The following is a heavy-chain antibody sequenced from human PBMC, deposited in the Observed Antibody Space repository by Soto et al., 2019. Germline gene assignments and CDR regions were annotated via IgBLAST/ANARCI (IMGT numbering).Heavy chain of an antibody. CDR1: GFTFSSYA. CDR2: ISGSGGST. J-gene: IGHJ5*02. CDR3: AKDENYYDSSGPSVWFDP. V-gene: IGHV3-23*01. D-gene: IGHD3-22*01. Sequence: PGGSLRLSCAASGFTFSSYAMSWVRQAPGKGLEWVSAISGSGGSTYYADSVKGRFTISRDNSKNTLYLQMISLRAEDTAVYYCAKDENYYDSSGPSVWFDPWGQGTLVTVSS.